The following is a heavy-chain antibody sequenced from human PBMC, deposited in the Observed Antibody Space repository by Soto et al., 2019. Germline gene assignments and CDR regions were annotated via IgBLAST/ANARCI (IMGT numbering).Heavy chain of an antibody. Sequence: ASVNVSCKACGGTFSRYAISWLRQAPGQGGEWMGGIIPIFGTANYAPKFQGRVTITADESTSTAYMELSSLRSEDTAVYYCARTGYSSVRGYYYYGMDVWGQGTTVTVSS. CDR3: ARTGYSSVRGYYYYGMDV. V-gene: IGHV1-69*13. CDR2: IIPIFGTA. D-gene: IGHD6-25*01. J-gene: IGHJ6*02. CDR1: GGTFSRYA.